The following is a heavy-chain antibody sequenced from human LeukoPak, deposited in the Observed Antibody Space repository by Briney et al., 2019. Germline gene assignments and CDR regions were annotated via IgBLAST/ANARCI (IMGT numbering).Heavy chain of an antibody. CDR2: ISPSGDIT. D-gene: IGHD3-10*01. Sequence: GGTLRLSCAASGFTFSNHGMNWVRQAPGKGMEWVSGISPSGDITYYADSVKGRFTISRDNSKNTLYLEVISLTAEDTAVYYCAKDDAWLRFGEWSQGTLVTVSS. J-gene: IGHJ4*02. CDR1: GFTFSNHG. CDR3: AKDDAWLRFGE. V-gene: IGHV3-23*01.